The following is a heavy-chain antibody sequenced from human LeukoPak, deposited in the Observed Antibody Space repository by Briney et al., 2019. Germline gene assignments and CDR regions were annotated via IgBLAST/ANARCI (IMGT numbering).Heavy chain of an antibody. CDR3: ARVAAGTGWSYYYYYGMDV. J-gene: IGHJ6*02. V-gene: IGHV6-1*01. D-gene: IGHD6-13*01. Sequence: SQTLSLTCAISGDSVSSNSAAWNWIRQSPSGGLEWLGRTYYRSKWYNDYAVSVKSRITINPDTSKNQFSLQLNSVTPEDTAVYYCARVAAGTGWSYYYYYGMDVWGQGTTVTVSS. CDR1: GDSVSSNSAA. CDR2: TYYRSKWYN.